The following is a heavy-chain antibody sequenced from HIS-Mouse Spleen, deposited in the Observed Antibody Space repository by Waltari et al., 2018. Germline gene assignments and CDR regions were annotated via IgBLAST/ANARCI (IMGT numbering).Heavy chain of an antibody. CDR1: GFTVSSYS. CDR2: ISGSGGST. D-gene: IGHD2-21*01. J-gene: IGHJ4*02. CDR3: AKSRGGDCYDY. Sequence: EVQLLESGGGLVQPGGSLRLSCAASGFTVSSYSMIWVRQAPGKGLEWVSAISGSGGSTYYADSVKGRFTISRDNSKNTLYLQMNSLRAEDTAVYYCAKSRGGDCYDYWGQGTLVTVSS. V-gene: IGHV3-23*01.